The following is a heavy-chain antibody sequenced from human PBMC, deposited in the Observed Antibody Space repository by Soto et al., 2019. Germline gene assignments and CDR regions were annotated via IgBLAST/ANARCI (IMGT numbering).Heavy chain of an antibody. J-gene: IGHJ1*01. V-gene: IGHV1-69*13. Sequence: GASVKVSCKASGYSFTSYGFSWVRQAHGQGLEWMGRIIPIFGTANYAQKFQGRVTITAEEATSTAYMELSSLRSEDTAVYNCAREGRKQLGSTCSAPGGQGTLVTVS. CDR2: IIPIFGTA. CDR3: AREGRKQLGSTCSAP. D-gene: IGHD5-18*01. CDR1: GYSFTSYG.